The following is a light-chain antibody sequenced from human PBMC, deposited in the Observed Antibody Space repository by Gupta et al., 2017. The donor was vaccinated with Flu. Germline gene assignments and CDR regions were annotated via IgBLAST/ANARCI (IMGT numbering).Light chain of an antibody. CDR3: QQYHDWPPLT. CDR1: QIVSNN. V-gene: IGKV3-15*01. Sequence: IVMTQSPATLSVSPGERVTLSCRASQIVSNNLVWYQQRPGQAPRLLISGASTRATGIPARFSGSGSGTELTLTITSLQSEDFAVYYCQQYHDWPPLTFGGGTKVEIE. J-gene: IGKJ4*01. CDR2: GAS.